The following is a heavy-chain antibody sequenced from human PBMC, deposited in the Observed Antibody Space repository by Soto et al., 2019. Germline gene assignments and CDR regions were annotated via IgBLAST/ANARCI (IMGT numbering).Heavy chain of an antibody. CDR2: ISKSDYT. CDR3: AREDSIIIPAVSDF. V-gene: IGHV3-21*01. D-gene: IGHD2-2*01. J-gene: IGHJ4*02. Sequence: GGSLRLSCTVSGFAFNNYGINWVRQAPGKGLEWVSSISKSDYTYYSDSVKGRFAISRDNAKSSVSLQMNPLRVEDTAVYYCAREDSIIIPAVSDFWGQGTLVTVSS. CDR1: GFAFNNYG.